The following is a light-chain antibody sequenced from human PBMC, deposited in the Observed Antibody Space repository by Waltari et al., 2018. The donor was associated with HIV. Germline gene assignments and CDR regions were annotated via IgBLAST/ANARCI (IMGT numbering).Light chain of an antibody. CDR2: KDR. CDR3: QSTDNSGTHVV. J-gene: IGLJ2*01. V-gene: IGLV3-25*03. Sequence: SYELPQPPSVSVSPGQPPEITCFGVELQSQSGNWYQKKPGQAPVLVIYKDRKRPSGIPQRFSGSTSGTSVTLTIRGVQAEDEADYYCQSTDNSGTHVVFGGGTKLTVL. CDR1: ELQSQS.